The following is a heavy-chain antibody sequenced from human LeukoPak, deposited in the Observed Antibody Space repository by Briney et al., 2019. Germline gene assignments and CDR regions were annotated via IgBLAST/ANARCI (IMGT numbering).Heavy chain of an antibody. CDR3: ARVPHDYSDYVAY. V-gene: IGHV3-48*04. J-gene: IGHJ4*02. D-gene: IGHD4-11*01. CDR1: GFSFDTYS. CDR2: ISFSSTTI. Sequence: GGTLRLSCAASGFSFDTYSMNWFRQAPGKGLEWVAYISFSSTTIFYADFVKGRFTISRDNAQNSLYLQMSSLRAEDTAVYYCARVPHDYSDYVAYWGLGTLVTVSS.